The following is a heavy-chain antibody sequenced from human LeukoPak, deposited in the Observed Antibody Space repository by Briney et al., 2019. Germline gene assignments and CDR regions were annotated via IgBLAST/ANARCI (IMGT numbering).Heavy chain of an antibody. V-gene: IGHV4-59*08. Sequence: SETLSLTCTVSGGSIRSYYWSWIRQPPGKGLEWIGYIYYSGSTNYNPSLKSRVTISVDTSKNQFSLKLSSVTAADTAVYYCARHSPLKIWFDPWGQGTLVTVSS. CDR3: ARHSPLKIWFDP. CDR1: GGSIRSYY. J-gene: IGHJ5*02. CDR2: IYYSGST.